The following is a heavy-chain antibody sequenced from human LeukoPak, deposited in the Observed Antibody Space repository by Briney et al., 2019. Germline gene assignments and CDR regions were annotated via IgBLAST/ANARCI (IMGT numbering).Heavy chain of an antibody. CDR2: INPSGGST. CDR1: GYTFTGYY. Sequence: ASVKVSCKASGYTFTGYYMHWVRQAPGQGLEWMGIINPSGGSTSYAQKFQGRVTMTRDTSTSTVYMELSSLRSEDTAVYYCARGDIVGAPGSMGAPYYFDYWGQGTLVTVSS. CDR3: ARGDIVGAPGSMGAPYYFDY. V-gene: IGHV1-46*01. D-gene: IGHD1-26*01. J-gene: IGHJ4*02.